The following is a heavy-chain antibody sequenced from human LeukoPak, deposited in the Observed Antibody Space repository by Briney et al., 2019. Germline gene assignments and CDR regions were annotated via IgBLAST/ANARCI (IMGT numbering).Heavy chain of an antibody. CDR2: INGDGSRT. CDR3: ARNQLGDYYYYYGLDV. D-gene: IGHD3-10*01. V-gene: IGHV3-74*01. Sequence: GGSLRLSCAASGFTFSSYWMHWVRQAPGKGLVWVSRINGDGSRTDNADSVKGRFTISRDNAKNTLYLQMNSLRAEDTAVYYCARNQLGDYYYYYGLDVWGQGTTVTVSS. CDR1: GFTFSSYW. J-gene: IGHJ6*02.